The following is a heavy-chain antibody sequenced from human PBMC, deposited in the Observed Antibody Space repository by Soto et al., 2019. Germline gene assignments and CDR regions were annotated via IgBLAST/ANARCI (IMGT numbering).Heavy chain of an antibody. D-gene: IGHD3-22*01. CDR2: ISAYNGNT. Sequence: ASLKVSSHTAGYAFPSFRRSWVRQAPGQGLEWMGWISAYNGNTNYAQKLQDRVTMTTDTSTSTAYMELRSLRSDDTAVYYCARRFQYYYDSSGYESPDWSDPWGQGTPVTVSS. J-gene: IGHJ5*02. CDR3: ARRFQYYYDSSGYESPDWSDP. V-gene: IGHV1-18*04. CDR1: GYAFPSFR.